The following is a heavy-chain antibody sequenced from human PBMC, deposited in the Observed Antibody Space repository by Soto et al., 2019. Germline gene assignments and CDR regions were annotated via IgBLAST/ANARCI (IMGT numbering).Heavy chain of an antibody. V-gene: IGHV4-59*01. Sequence: PSETLSLTYTFSCCSISSYYWSWIRQPPGKGLEWIGYIYYSGSTNYNPSLKRRVTISVDTSKNQFSLKLSSVTAADTAVYYCAINLGYYDILTGYYQVNGMDVWGQGTTVTVSS. CDR2: IYYSGST. D-gene: IGHD3-9*01. CDR1: CCSISSYY. CDR3: AINLGYYDILTGYYQVNGMDV. J-gene: IGHJ6*02.